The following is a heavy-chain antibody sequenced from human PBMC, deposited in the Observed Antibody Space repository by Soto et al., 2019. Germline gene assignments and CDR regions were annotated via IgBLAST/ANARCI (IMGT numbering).Heavy chain of an antibody. V-gene: IGHV2-5*02. CDR2: IYWDDDK. CDR1: GLSLSTIGEG. J-gene: IGHJ6*02. CDR3: VQSRCGGDCLQSYSSHSYYGLDV. Sequence: QITLKESGPTLVKPTQTLTLTCTFSGLSLSTIGEGVGWIRQPPGKALEWLALIYWDDDKRYSPSLKSRLTITKDTSQNQVVLTMTNMDPVETATYYCVQSRCGGDCLQSYSSHSYYGLDVWGQGTTVTVSS. D-gene: IGHD2-21*02.